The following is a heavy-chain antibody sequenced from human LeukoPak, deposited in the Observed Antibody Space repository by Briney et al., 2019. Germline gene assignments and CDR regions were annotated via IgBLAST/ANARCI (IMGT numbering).Heavy chain of an antibody. Sequence: GGSLRLSCAASGFTFDDYAMHWVRQAPGKGLEWVSGISWNSGSIGYADSVKGRFTISRDNAKNSLYLQMNSLRAEDTALYYCAKDTRGADGGSFDYWGQGTLVTVSS. CDR3: AKDTRGADGGSFDY. CDR1: GFTFDDYA. D-gene: IGHD3-10*01. V-gene: IGHV3-9*01. J-gene: IGHJ4*02. CDR2: ISWNSGSI.